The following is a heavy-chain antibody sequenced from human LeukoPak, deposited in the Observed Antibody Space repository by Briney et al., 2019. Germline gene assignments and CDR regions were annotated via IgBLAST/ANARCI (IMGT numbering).Heavy chain of an antibody. J-gene: IGHJ4*02. CDR3: ARGDNWTGYFGY. D-gene: IGHD3/OR15-3a*01. CDR2: IYSSGSI. V-gene: IGHV4-4*07. CDR1: GGSITGYY. Sequence: SETLSLTCTVSGGSITGYYWNWVRQPAGKGLEWIGRIYSSGSINYNPSLKSRVTMSVDTSKNRFSLMLNSVTAADTAVYYCARGDNWTGYFGYWGQGTLVTVSS.